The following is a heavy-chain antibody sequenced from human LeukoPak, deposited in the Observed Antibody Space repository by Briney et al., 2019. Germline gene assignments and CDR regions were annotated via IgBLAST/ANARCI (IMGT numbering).Heavy chain of an antibody. V-gene: IGHV3-30-3*01. D-gene: IGHD3-22*01. CDR2: ISYDGSNK. Sequence: PGGSLRLSCAASGFTFSSYAMHWVRQAPGKRLEWVAVISYDGSNKYYADSVKGRFTISRDNSKNTLYLQMNSLRAEDTAVYYCARVYDYYDSSGLDYWGQGTLVTVSS. CDR1: GFTFSSYA. J-gene: IGHJ4*02. CDR3: ARVYDYYDSSGLDY.